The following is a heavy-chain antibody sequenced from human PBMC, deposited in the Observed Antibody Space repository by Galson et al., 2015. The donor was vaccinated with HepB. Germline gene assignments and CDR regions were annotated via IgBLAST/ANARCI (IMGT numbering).Heavy chain of an antibody. CDR1: GFIFRNYA. CDR3: VKGADSNDDRYDY. Sequence: SLRLSCAASGFIFRNYAMTWVRQAPGTGLEWVSGMSDTGVNTYYADAVKDRFTISRDNSKKMLYLLMSGLRVEDTATYFCVKGADSNDDRYDYWGQGTLVTVSS. CDR2: MSDTGVNT. J-gene: IGHJ4*02. V-gene: IGHV3-23*01. D-gene: IGHD1-1*01.